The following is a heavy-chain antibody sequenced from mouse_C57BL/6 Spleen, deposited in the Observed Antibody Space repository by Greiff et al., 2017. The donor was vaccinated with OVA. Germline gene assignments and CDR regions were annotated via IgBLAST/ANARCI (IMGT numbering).Heavy chain of an antibody. J-gene: IGHJ4*01. CDR2: IHPNSGST. V-gene: IGHV1-64*01. D-gene: IGHD1-1*01. CDR3: ARLDYCGSRRYYAMDY. Sequence: QVQLQQPGAELVKPGASVKLSCKASGYTFTSYWMHWVKQRPGQGLEWIGMIHPNSGSTNYNEKFKSKATLTVDKSSSTAYMQLSSLTSEDSAVYYCARLDYCGSRRYYAMDYWGQGTSVTVSS. CDR1: GYTFTSYW.